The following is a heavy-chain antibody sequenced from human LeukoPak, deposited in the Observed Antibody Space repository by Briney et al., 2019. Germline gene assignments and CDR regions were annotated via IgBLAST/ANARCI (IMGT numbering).Heavy chain of an antibody. CDR1: GFTFSSYW. V-gene: IGHV3-7*03. J-gene: IGHJ6*02. Sequence: GGSLRLSCAASGFTFSSYWMSWVRQAPGKGLEWVANIKQDGSEKYYVDSVKGRFTISRDNAKNSLYLQMNSLRAEDTALYYCAKDPGGNSDYYYGMDVWGQGTTVTVSS. CDR2: IKQDGSEK. D-gene: IGHD4-23*01. CDR3: AKDPGGNSDYYYGMDV.